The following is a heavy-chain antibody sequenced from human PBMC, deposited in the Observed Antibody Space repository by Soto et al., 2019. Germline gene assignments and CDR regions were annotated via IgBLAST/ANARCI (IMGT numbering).Heavy chain of an antibody. D-gene: IGHD3-22*01. V-gene: IGHV3-15*07. Sequence: EVQLVESGGGLMKPGGSLRLSCAASGFTFSNAWMNWVRQAPGKGLEWVGRINSKADGETTDYAAPVKGRFSISRDDSESTLFLELISVRREDTAVYYCSALPRFESSGYHYSTRDYWGHGTLVTVSS. CDR2: INSKADGETT. CDR3: SALPRFESSGYHYSTRDY. J-gene: IGHJ4*01. CDR1: GFTFSNAW.